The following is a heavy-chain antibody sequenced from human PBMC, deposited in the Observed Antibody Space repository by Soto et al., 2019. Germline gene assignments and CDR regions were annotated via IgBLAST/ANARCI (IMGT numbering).Heavy chain of an antibody. J-gene: IGHJ6*03. CDR3: ARDLKAHTGYMDV. V-gene: IGHV3-66*01. CDR1: GFTVSSKY. CDR2: IQSGGTT. Sequence: GGSLRLSCAASGFTVSSKYMTWVRQAPGKGLEWVSLIQSGGTTYYADSVKGRFTISRDTSENTLHLQMDSLRVKDTAVYYCARDLKAHTGYMDVWGKGATVTVSS.